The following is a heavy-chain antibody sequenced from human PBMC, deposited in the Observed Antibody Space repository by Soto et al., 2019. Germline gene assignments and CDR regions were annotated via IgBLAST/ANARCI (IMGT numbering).Heavy chain of an antibody. Sequence: SETLSLTCTVSGGSVSSGSYYWSWIRQPPGKGLEWIGYIYYSGSTNYNPSLKSRVTVSLDTSKNQFSLRLSSVTAADTAVYYCARARYYDSGGYYFDYWGQGTLVTVSS. CDR2: IYYSGST. CDR1: GGSVSSGSYY. CDR3: ARARYYDSGGYYFDY. V-gene: IGHV4-61*01. D-gene: IGHD3-22*01. J-gene: IGHJ4*02.